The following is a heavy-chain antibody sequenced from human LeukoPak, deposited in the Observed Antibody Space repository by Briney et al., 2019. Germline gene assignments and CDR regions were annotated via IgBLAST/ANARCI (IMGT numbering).Heavy chain of an antibody. J-gene: IGHJ4*02. CDR3: AKKDGDF. V-gene: IGHV4-4*07. CDR1: GVSISDYY. Sequence: SQTLSLTCSVSGVSISDYYWTWFRQPAGKGLEWIGRIYISGGTNYNPSLKSRVIMSIDTSRNQLSLKLTSLTAADTAVYYCAKKDGDFWGQGTLVSVSS. CDR2: IYISGGT.